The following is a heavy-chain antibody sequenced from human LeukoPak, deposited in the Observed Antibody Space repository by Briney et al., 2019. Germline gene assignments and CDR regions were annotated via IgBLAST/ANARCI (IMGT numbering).Heavy chain of an antibody. V-gene: IGHV4-59*01. CDR3: ARAGHNGYEIDY. Sequence: PSETLSLTCTVSGGSIHTYYWSWIRQSPAKGLEWIGYIDYSGSTNYNPPLRSRVTMSIDTSKKQFSLKLTSVTAADTAVYYCARAGHNGYEIDYWGQGTLLTVSS. D-gene: IGHD5-12*01. J-gene: IGHJ4*02. CDR2: IDYSGST. CDR1: GGSIHTYY.